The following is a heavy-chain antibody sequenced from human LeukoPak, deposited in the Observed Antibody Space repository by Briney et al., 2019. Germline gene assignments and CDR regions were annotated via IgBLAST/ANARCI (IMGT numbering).Heavy chain of an antibody. J-gene: IGHJ3*01. CDR1: GYSFTTYD. CDR2: MNPNNGNT. Sequence: ASVKVSCKASGYSFTTYDINWVRQATGQGLEWMGWMNPNNGNTDYAQKFQGRVTMTRDTSISTAYMELNSLRSEDTAVYYCASWLTGDAFGLWGQGTMVTVSS. CDR3: ASWLTGDAFGL. D-gene: IGHD7-27*01. V-gene: IGHV1-8*01.